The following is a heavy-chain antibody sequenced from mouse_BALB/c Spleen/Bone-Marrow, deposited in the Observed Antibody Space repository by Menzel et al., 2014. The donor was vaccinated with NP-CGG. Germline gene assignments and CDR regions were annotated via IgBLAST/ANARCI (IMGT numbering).Heavy chain of an antibody. CDR2: IYPSDSYT. CDR3: TRRDRYDYYAMDY. J-gene: IGHJ4*01. D-gene: IGHD2-14*01. CDR1: GYTFTSYW. V-gene: IGHV1-69*02. Sequence: VQLQQSGAELVRPGASVKLSCKASGYTFTSYWINWVKQRPGQGLEWIGNIYPSDSYTNYNQKFKDKATLTVDKSSSTAYMQLGSPTSEDSAVYYCTRRDRYDYYAMDYWGQGTSVTVSS.